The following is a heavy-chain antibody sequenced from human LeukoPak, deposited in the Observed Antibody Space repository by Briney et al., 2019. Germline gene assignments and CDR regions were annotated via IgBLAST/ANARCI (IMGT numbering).Heavy chain of an antibody. D-gene: IGHD5-12*01. V-gene: IGHV3-23*01. CDR2: ITGGADNT. CDR1: GFTFRTNA. CDR3: AKLRGATIPQWHFDY. Sequence: GGSLRLSCAASGFTFRTNAMSWVRQVPGKGLEWVSTITGGADNTYYADSVKGRFTISRDNSKNTLDLQMNSLRVENTAVYYCAKLRGATIPQWHFDYWGKGTLVTVSS. J-gene: IGHJ4*02.